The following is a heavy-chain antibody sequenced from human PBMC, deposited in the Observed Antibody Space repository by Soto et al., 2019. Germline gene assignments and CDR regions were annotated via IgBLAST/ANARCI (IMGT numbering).Heavy chain of an antibody. D-gene: IGHD2-2*01. CDR1: AFTFSSYA. V-gene: IGHV3-23*01. Sequence: EVQLLESGGGLVQPGGSLRLSCAASAFTFSSYAMSWVRQAPGKWLEWVSAISGSGGSTYYADSVEGLFTISRDNSKNTLHLQMNSLRAEDTAVYYCAKVGYCSSTSCYGSFSYWGQGTLVTVSS. CDR2: ISGSGGST. J-gene: IGHJ4*02. CDR3: AKVGYCSSTSCYGSFSY.